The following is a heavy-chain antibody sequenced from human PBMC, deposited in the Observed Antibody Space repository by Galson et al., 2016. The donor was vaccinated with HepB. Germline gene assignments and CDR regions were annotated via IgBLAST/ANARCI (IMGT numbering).Heavy chain of an antibody. D-gene: IGHD5-24*01. CDR2: FTSGGTK. J-gene: IGHJ3*01. CDR3: AREATTSRPSGDDVFDV. Sequence: SLRLSCAASGFTFSAFGMHWVRQAPGKGLESVAIFTSGGTKYYANSVRGRFIISRDNVNNTLDLQMGSLRTEDTAVSYCAREATTSRPSGDDVFDVWGQGTMVTVSS. CDR1: GFTFSAFG. V-gene: IGHV3-64*01.